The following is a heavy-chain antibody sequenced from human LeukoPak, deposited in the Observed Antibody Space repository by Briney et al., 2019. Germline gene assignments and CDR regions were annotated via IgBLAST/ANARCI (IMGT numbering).Heavy chain of an antibody. CDR3: AKVVQGFCSVTSCSLDY. J-gene: IGHJ4*03. CDR2: IKRDGSEK. Sequence: PGGSLRLSCEASGLTFSDYSMNWVRQAPGKGLEWVANIKRDGSEKYYEDSVKGRFTVSRDNAKNSLYLQMNSLRAEDTAVYYCAKVVQGFCSVTSCSLDYWGQGTLVTVSS. CDR1: GLTFSDYS. V-gene: IGHV3-7*01. D-gene: IGHD2-2*01.